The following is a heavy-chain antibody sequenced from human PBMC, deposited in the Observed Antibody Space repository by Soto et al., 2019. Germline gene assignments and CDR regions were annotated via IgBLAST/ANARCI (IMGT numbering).Heavy chain of an antibody. Sequence: GGSLRLSCAASGFTVSGYVMHWVGQAPGKGLEWVAVISYDGSNKYYADSVKGRFTISRDNSKNTLYLQMNSLRAEDTAVYYCAKALRFLEWLPPSPWGQGTLVTVSS. CDR1: GFTVSGYV. CDR2: ISYDGSNK. CDR3: AKALRFLEWLPPSP. V-gene: IGHV3-30*18. D-gene: IGHD3-3*01. J-gene: IGHJ5*02.